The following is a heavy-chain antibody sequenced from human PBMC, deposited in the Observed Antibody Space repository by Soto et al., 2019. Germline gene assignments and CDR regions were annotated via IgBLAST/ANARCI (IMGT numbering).Heavy chain of an antibody. V-gene: IGHV4-4*07. CDR1: GASISSYF. J-gene: IGHJ5*02. D-gene: IGHD6-19*01. Sequence: WETLSLTCTVSGASISSYFWTWIRQPAGKGLDWIGRISTSGTTNYNPSLKSRVTMSVDTSKNHFSLNLSSVTAADTAVYYCAREAGPDRWFDPWGQGTLVTVSS. CDR3: AREAGPDRWFDP. CDR2: ISTSGTT.